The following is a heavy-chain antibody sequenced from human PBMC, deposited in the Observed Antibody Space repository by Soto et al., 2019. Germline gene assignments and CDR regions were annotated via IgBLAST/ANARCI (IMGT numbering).Heavy chain of an antibody. D-gene: IGHD3-22*01. CDR2: ISGSGGST. Sequence: EVQLLESGGGLVQPGGSLRLSCAASGFTFSSYAMSWVRQAPGKGLEWVSAISGSGGSTYYADSVKGRFTISRDNSKNTLYLQMNSLKTEDTAVYYCTSLDYYDSSGYYYYFDYWGQGTLVTVSS. J-gene: IGHJ4*02. CDR3: TSLDYYDSSGYYYYFDY. V-gene: IGHV3-23*01. CDR1: GFTFSSYA.